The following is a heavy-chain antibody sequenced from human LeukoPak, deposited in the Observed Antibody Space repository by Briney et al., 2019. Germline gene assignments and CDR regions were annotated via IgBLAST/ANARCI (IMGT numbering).Heavy chain of an antibody. CDR2: INHSGSA. D-gene: IGHD6-19*01. CDR1: GGSFSGYY. J-gene: IGHJ4*02. CDR3: ASATSGSPYYFDY. Sequence: PSETLSLTCAVYGGSFSGYYWSWIRQPPGKGLEWIGEINHSGSANYNPSLKSRVTISVDTSKNQFSLKLSSVTAADTAVYFCASATSGSPYYFDYWSRGTVVTVSS. V-gene: IGHV4-34*01.